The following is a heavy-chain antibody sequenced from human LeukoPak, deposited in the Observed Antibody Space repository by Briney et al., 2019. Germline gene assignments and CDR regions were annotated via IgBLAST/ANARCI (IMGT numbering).Heavy chain of an antibody. CDR1: GYTFTSYG. V-gene: IGHV1-18*01. J-gene: IGHJ4*02. Sequence: ASVKVSCKASGYTFTSYGISWVRQAPGQGLEWMGWISAYNGNTNCAQKLQGRVTMTTDTSTSTAYMELRSLRSDDTAVYYCARDRKGSRSTVVVVAATHGYWGQGTLVTVSS. CDR2: ISAYNGNT. D-gene: IGHD2-15*01. CDR3: ARDRKGSRSTVVVVAATHGY.